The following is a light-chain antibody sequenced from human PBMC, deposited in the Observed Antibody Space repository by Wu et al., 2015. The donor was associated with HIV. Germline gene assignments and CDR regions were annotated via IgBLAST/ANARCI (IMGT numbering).Light chain of an antibody. CDR3: QHYSSSPTMYT. J-gene: IGKJ2*01. V-gene: IGKV3-20*01. Sequence: RASQSVSSNYLAXYHEEIWARLPRXLIYAASSRATGIPDRFSGSESGTDFTLTISRLEPEDFAVYYCQHYSSSPTMYTFGQGTKLEIK. CDR1: QSVSSNY. CDR2: AAS.